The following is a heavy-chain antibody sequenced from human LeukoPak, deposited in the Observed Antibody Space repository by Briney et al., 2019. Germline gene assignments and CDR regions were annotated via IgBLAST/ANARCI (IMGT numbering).Heavy chain of an antibody. D-gene: IGHD7-27*01. Sequence: ASETLSLTCTVSGGSISSGSYSWSWIRQPPGKGLEWIGYIYPRGSTYYNPSLKSRVILSLDKSANQFSLNLSSVTAADTAVYYCARFSPRAMGNYLDFWGQGTLVTVSS. J-gene: IGHJ4*02. CDR1: GGSISSGSYS. CDR2: IYPRGST. CDR3: ARFSPRAMGNYLDF. V-gene: IGHV4-30-2*01.